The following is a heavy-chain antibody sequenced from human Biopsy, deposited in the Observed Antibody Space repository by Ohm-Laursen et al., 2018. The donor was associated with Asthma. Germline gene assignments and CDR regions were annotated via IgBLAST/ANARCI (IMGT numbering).Heavy chain of an antibody. Sequence: TLSLTCTVSGDSITSGGCCWNWIRQHPGKGLEWIGYIHHSGTSYFNPSLKSRVSFSRDTSKNQFSLRLSSVTAADTAMYYCARNTSRSGYDGGDDGGQGTLVTVSS. CDR3: ARNTSRSGYDGGDD. CDR1: GDSITSGGCC. CDR2: IHHSGTS. J-gene: IGHJ4*02. D-gene: IGHD3-3*01. V-gene: IGHV4-31*03.